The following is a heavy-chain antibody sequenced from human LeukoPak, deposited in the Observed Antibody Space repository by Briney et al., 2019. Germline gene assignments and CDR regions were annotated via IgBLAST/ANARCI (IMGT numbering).Heavy chain of an antibody. CDR1: GYTFTDYF. D-gene: IGHD3-10*01. CDR3: SSKPTNSGSYYE. Sequence: ASVKVSCKASGYTFTDYFVHWVRQAPGQGLEWMGWMNPKSGGTNYAQKFQGRVTMTRDTSIPTAYMELSRLRSDDTAVYYCSSKPTNSGSYYEWGQGTLVTVSS. V-gene: IGHV1-2*02. J-gene: IGHJ4*02. CDR2: MNPKSGGT.